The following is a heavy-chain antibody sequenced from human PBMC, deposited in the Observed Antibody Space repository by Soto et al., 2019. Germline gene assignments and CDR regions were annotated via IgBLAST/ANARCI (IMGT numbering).Heavy chain of an antibody. CDR1: GFTFSSYA. D-gene: IGHD2-15*01. Sequence: EVQLLESGGGLVQPGGSLRLSCAASGFTFSSYAMSWVRQAPGKGLEWVSAISGSGGSTYYADSVKGRFTISRDNSKNTLYLQMNSLTAEDTAVYYCAKGTYCSGGSCYPGAFDIWGQGTMVTVSS. J-gene: IGHJ3*02. V-gene: IGHV3-23*01. CDR3: AKGTYCSGGSCYPGAFDI. CDR2: ISGSGGST.